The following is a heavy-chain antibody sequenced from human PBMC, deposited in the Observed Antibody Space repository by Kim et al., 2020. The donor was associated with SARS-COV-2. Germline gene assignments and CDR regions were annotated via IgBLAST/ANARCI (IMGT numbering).Heavy chain of an antibody. Sequence: ASVKVSCKASGYTFTSYAMNWVRQAPGQGLEWMGWINTNTGNPTYAQGFTGRFVFSLDTSVSTAYLQISSLKAEDTAVYYCARVYYDFWSGYYSYYYMDVWGKGTTVTVSS. J-gene: IGHJ6*03. V-gene: IGHV7-4-1*02. CDR2: INTNTGNP. CDR1: GYTFTSYA. CDR3: ARVYYDFWSGYYSYYYMDV. D-gene: IGHD3-3*01.